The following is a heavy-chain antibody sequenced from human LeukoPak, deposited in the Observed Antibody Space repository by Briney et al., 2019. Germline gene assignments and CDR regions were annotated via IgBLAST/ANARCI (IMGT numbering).Heavy chain of an antibody. CDR1: GGSFSVYY. J-gene: IGHJ4*02. CDR2: INHSGST. CDR3: ARATVTTYRRRSKYYFDY. D-gene: IGHD4-17*01. Sequence: SETLSLTCAVYGGSFSVYYWSWIRQPPGKGLEWIGEINHSGSTNYNPSLKSRVTISVDTSKNQFSLKLSSVTAADTAVYYCARATVTTYRRRSKYYFDYWGQGTLVTVSS. V-gene: IGHV4-34*01.